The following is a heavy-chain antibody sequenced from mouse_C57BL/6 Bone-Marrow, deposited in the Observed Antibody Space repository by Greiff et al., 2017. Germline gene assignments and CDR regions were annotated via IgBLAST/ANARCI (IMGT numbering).Heavy chain of an antibody. D-gene: IGHD1-1*01. Sequence: VQLQQSGAELARPGASVKLSCKASGYTFTSYGISWVKQRTGQGLEWIGEIYPRSGNTYYNEKFKGKATLTADKSSSTAYMELRSLTSEDSAFYFCARDDYYGSSSRLDYWGQGTTLTVSS. CDR2: IYPRSGNT. CDR1: GYTFTSYG. CDR3: ARDDYYGSSSRLDY. J-gene: IGHJ2*01. V-gene: IGHV1-81*01.